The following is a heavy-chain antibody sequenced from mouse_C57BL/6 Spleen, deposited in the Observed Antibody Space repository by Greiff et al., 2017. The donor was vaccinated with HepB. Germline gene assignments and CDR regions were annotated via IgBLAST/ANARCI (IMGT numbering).Heavy chain of an antibody. CDR2: INPNNGGT. D-gene: IGHD2-5*01. J-gene: IGHJ3*01. CDR1: GYTFTDYY. CDR3: ARSAYYSKVFAY. Sequence: VQLQQSGPELVKPGASVKISCKASGYTFTDYYMNWVKQSHGKSLEWIGDINPNNGGTSYNQKFKGKATLTVDKSSSTAYMELRSLTSEDSAVYYCARSAYYSKVFAYWGQGTLVTVSA. V-gene: IGHV1-26*01.